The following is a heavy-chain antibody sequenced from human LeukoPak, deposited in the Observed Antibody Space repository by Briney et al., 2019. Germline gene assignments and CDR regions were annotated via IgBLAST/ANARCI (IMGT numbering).Heavy chain of an antibody. D-gene: IGHD5-24*01. CDR1: GFTFSSYG. CDR3: ARDPAGVKMGDAFDI. J-gene: IGHJ3*02. Sequence: PGGSLRLSCAASGFTFSSYGMHWVRQAPGKGLEWVAVIWYDGNNKYYADSVKGRFTISRDNSKNMLYLQMNSLRAGDTAVYYCARDPAGVKMGDAFDIWGQGTMVTVSS. V-gene: IGHV3-33*01. CDR2: IWYDGNNK.